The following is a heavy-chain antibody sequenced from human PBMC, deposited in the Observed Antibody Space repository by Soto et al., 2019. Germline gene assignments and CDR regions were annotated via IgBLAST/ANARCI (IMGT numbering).Heavy chain of an antibody. CDR2: IWYDGSNK. CDR1: GFTFSSYG. CDR3: ATGESSNCSGDCYSPFDY. D-gene: IGHD2-21*02. Sequence: QVQLVESGGGVVQAGRSLRLSCAASGFTFSSYGMHWVRQAPGKGLEWVAFIWYDGSNKYYADSVKGLFTISRDNSKNTLDLQMNILRDEDTAVYYCATGESSNCSGDCYSPFDYWGHGTLVNVSS. V-gene: IGHV3-33*01. J-gene: IGHJ4*01.